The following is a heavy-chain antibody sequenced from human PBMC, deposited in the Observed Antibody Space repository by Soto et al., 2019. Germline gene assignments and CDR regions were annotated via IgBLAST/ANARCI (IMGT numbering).Heavy chain of an antibody. D-gene: IGHD5-12*01. Sequence: QVQLQESGPGLVKPSQTLSLTCTVSGGSISSGGYYWSWIRQHPGKGLEWIGYIYYSGSTYYNPSLKSRVTMTVDTSKNQCSLKLSSVTAADTAVYYCAREAVATMVYYGMDVWGQGTTVTVSS. CDR3: AREAVATMVYYGMDV. J-gene: IGHJ6*02. CDR1: GGSISSGGYY. V-gene: IGHV4-31*03. CDR2: IYYSGST.